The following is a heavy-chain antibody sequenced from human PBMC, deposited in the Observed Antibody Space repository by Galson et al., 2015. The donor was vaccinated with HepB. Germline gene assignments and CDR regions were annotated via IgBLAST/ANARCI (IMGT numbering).Heavy chain of an antibody. D-gene: IGHD6-19*01. V-gene: IGHV1-18*04. CDR3: ARDLFTVAGIDVDGMDV. J-gene: IGHJ6*02. CDR2: ISAFTGDT. CDR1: GYTFSDYG. Sequence: SVKVSCKASGYTFSDYGISWVRQAPGQGLEWMGWISAFTGDTHYAQKVEGRVTMTTDTSTSTAYMELRSLRSDDTAVYYCARDLFTVAGIDVDGMDVWGQGTTVTVSS.